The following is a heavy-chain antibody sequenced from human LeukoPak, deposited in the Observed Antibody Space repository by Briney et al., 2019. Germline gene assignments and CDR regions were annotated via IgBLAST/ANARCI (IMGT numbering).Heavy chain of an antibody. CDR1: GYSISSGYY. Sequence: KPSETLSLTCAVSGYSISSGYYWGWIRQPPGKGLEWIGSIYHRGSTYYNPSLKSRVTISVDTSKNQFSLKLSSVTAADTAVYYCAEGSPRVGWFDPWGQGTLVTVSS. D-gene: IGHD1-26*01. CDR2: IYHRGST. CDR3: AEGSPRVGWFDP. J-gene: IGHJ5*02. V-gene: IGHV4-38-2*01.